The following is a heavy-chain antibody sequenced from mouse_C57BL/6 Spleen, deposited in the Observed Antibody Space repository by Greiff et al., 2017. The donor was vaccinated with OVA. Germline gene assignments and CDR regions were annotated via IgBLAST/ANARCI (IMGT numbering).Heavy chain of an antibody. CDR1: GYTFTSYW. J-gene: IGHJ1*03. Sequence: QVQLQQPGTELVKPGASVKLSCKASGYTFTSYWMHWVKQRPGQGLEWIGNINPSNGGTNYNEKFKSKATLTVDKSSSTAYMQLSSLTSEDSAVYDCARGDNWDWYFDVWGTGTTVTVSS. V-gene: IGHV1-53*01. D-gene: IGHD4-1*01. CDR2: INPSNGGT. CDR3: ARGDNWDWYFDV.